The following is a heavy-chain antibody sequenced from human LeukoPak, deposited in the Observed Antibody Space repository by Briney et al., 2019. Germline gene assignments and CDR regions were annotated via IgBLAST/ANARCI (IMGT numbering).Heavy chain of an antibody. D-gene: IGHD6-13*01. J-gene: IGHJ6*02. V-gene: IGHV4-39*07. CDR3: ARGRSSSWQHYYYYYYGMDV. Sequence: SETLSLTCTVSGASISGTSYYWSWIRQPPGKGLEWIGEINHSGSTNYNPSLKSRVTISVDTSKNQFSLKLSSVTAADTAVYYCARGRSSSWQHYYYYYYGMDVWGQGTTVTVSS. CDR2: INHSGST. CDR1: GASISGTSYY.